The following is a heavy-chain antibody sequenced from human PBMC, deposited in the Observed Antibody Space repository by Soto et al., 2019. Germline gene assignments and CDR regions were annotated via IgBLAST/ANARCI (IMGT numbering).Heavy chain of an antibody. Sequence: QVQLQESGPGLVKPSQTLSLTCTVSGGSISSGGYYWSWIRQHPGKGLEWIGYIYDSGSTYYNPSRKSRVTISVDTSKNQFSLKLSSVTAADTAVYYCARGLRYCTNGVCYRGLAYFQHWGQGTLVTVSS. CDR2: IYDSGST. D-gene: IGHD2-8*01. CDR1: GGSISSGGYY. CDR3: ARGLRYCTNGVCYRGLAYFQH. V-gene: IGHV4-31*03. J-gene: IGHJ1*01.